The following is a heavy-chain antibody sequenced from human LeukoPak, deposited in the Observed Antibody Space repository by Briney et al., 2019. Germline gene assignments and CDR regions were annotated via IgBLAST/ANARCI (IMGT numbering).Heavy chain of an antibody. CDR1: GFTFSSYS. CDR2: ISYDGSNK. Sequence: GGSLRLSCAASGFTFSSYSMNWVRQAPGKGLEWVAVISYDGSNKYYADSVKGRFTISRDNSKNTLYLQMNSLRAEDTAVYYCAKDAEGYMDVWGKGTTVTVSS. CDR3: AKDAEGYMDV. V-gene: IGHV3-30*18. J-gene: IGHJ6*03.